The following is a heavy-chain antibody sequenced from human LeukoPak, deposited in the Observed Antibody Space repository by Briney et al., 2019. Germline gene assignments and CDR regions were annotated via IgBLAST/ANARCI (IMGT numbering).Heavy chain of an antibody. CDR2: ISGSGGST. CDR1: GFTFSSYG. CDR3: AKDGGWLRLRGGYFDY. J-gene: IGHJ4*02. D-gene: IGHD5-12*01. Sequence: GGSLRLSCAASGFTFSSYGMSWVRQAPGKGLEWVSAISGSGGSTYYADSVKGRFTISRDNSKNTLYLQMNSLRAEDTAVYYCAKDGGWLRLRGGYFDYWGQGTLVTVSS. V-gene: IGHV3-23*01.